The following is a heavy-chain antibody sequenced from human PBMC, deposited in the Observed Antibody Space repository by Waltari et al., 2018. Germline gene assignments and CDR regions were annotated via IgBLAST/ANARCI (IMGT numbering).Heavy chain of an antibody. D-gene: IGHD3-16*01. J-gene: IGHJ2*01. Sequence: VQLVQSGTEVKKPGASVTISCKASGYIFTSYALHWVRQAPGQGPEWMSMINPSDGTTTSAPNLQGRVTVTTDTSASTIYMGVSSLRSDDTALYFCARSWRSRGKRYFDLWGRGTLIIVS. CDR1: GYIFTSYA. CDR3: ARSWRSRGKRYFDL. CDR2: INPSDGTT. V-gene: IGHV1-46*01.